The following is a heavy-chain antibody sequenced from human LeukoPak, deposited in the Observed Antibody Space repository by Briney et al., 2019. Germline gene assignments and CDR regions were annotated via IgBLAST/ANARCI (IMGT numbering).Heavy chain of an antibody. V-gene: IGHV4-59*01. CDR2: IYYSGST. Sequence: PSETLSLTCTVSGGSLSSYYWSWIRQPPGKGLEWIGYIYYSGSTNYNSSLKSRVTISIDTSKNQFSLRLSSVTAADTAVYYCARDHLADYFDYWGRGTLVTVSS. J-gene: IGHJ4*02. CDR3: ARDHLADYFDY. CDR1: GGSLSSYY. D-gene: IGHD3-3*02.